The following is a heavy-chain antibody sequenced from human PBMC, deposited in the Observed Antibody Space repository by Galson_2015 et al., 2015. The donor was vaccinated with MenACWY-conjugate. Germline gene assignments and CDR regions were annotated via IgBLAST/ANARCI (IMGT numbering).Heavy chain of an antibody. CDR2: SGRTT. J-gene: IGHJ4*02. V-gene: IGHV3-23*01. CDR3: VKDLVKNYEMLTGYFSD. Sequence: SGRTTYYADSVQGRFLISRDNSKNKVFLQMNSLRAEDAAAYYCVKDLVKNYEMLTGYFSDWGQGALVTVSS. D-gene: IGHD3-9*01.